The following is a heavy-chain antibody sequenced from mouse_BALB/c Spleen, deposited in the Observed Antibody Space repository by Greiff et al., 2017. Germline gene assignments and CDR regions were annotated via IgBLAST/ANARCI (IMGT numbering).Heavy chain of an antibody. CDR1: GFTFSSYT. CDR2: ISNGGGST. D-gene: IGHD3-1*01. J-gene: IGHJ4*01. V-gene: IGHV5-12-2*01. CDR3: ARQGSRAMDY. Sequence: EVHLVESGGGLVQPGGSLKLSCAASGFTFSSYTMSWVRQTPEKRLEWVAYISNGGGSTYYPDTVKGRFTISRDNAKNTLYLQMSSLKSEDTAMYYCARQGSRAMDYWGQGTSVTVSS.